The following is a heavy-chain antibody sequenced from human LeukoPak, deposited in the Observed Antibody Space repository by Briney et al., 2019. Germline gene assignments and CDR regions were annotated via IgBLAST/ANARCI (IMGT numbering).Heavy chain of an antibody. CDR1: GFILRDHS. Sequence: PGGSLRLSCAASGFILRDHSMHWARQIPGKGLVWVSRINPDGSTNYADSVKGRFTISRDNAKNTLYLQMRSLRVDDSSLYFCVRALGGSDDYWGQGTLVTVSS. CDR3: VRALGGSDDY. D-gene: IGHD1-26*01. V-gene: IGHV3-74*01. CDR2: INPDGST. J-gene: IGHJ4*02.